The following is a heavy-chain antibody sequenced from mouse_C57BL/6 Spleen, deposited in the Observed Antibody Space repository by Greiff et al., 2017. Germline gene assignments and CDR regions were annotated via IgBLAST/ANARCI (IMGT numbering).Heavy chain of an antibody. CDR3: ARERIFDY. J-gene: IGHJ2*01. CDR1: GFTFSSYA. CDR2: ISDGGSYT. Sequence: EVKLVEPGGGLVKPGGSLKLSCAASGFTFSSYAMSWVRQTPEKRLEWVATISDGGSYTYYPDNVKGRFTISRDNAKNNLYLQMSHLKSEDTAMCYCARERIFDYWGQGTTLTVSS. V-gene: IGHV5-4*01.